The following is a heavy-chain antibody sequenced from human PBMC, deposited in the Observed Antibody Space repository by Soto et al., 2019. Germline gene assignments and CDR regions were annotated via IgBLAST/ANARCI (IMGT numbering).Heavy chain of an antibody. D-gene: IGHD5-12*01. J-gene: IGHJ4*02. Sequence: EVQLVESGGGLVKPGGSLRLSCAASGFTFSSYTMNWVRQAPGKGLEWVSSISSSSNNIYYADSVNGRFTISRDNAKTSLYLQMNSLRAEDTAVYYCARFGYTTEAHWGQGTLVTVSS. CDR3: ARFGYTTEAH. V-gene: IGHV3-21*01. CDR2: ISSSSNNI. CDR1: GFTFSSYT.